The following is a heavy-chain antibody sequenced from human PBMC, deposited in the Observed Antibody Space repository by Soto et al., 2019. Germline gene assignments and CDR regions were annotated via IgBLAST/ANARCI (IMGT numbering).Heavy chain of an antibody. CDR1: GYSFTSYW. Sequence: GESLKISCKGSGYSFTSYWIGWVRQMPGKGLEWMGIIYPGDSDTRYSPSFQGQVTISADKSISTAYLQWGSLKASDTAMYYCARADYGDYALDAFGIWGQGTMVTVSS. V-gene: IGHV5-51*01. CDR3: ARADYGDYALDAFGI. D-gene: IGHD4-17*01. J-gene: IGHJ3*02. CDR2: IYPGDSDT.